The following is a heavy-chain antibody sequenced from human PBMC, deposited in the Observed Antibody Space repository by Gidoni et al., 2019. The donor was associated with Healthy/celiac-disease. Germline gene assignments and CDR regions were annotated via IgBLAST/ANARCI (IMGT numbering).Heavy chain of an antibody. D-gene: IGHD3-22*01. V-gene: IGHV3-74*01. J-gene: IGHJ4*02. CDR1: GFTFSSYW. CDR3: ARDPRVTMINYLDY. CDR2: INSDGSST. Sequence: EVQLVESGGGFVQPGGSLSLSCAASGFTFSSYWMHWVRQAPGKGLVWVSRINSDGSSTSYADSVKGRFTISRDNAKNTLYLQMNSLRAEDTAVYYCARDPRVTMINYLDYWGQGTLVTVSS.